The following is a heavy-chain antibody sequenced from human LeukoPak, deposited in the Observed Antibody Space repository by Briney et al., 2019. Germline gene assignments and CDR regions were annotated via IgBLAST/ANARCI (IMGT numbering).Heavy chain of an antibody. CDR2: IIPIFGTA. CDR3: AREIPPDSPGIAAAGIVY. CDR1: GGTFSSYA. Sequence: EASVKVSCKASGGTFSSYAISWVRQAPGQGLEWMGGIIPIFGTANYAQKFQGRVTMTRDTSTSTVYMELSSLRSEDTAVYYCAREIPPDSPGIAAAGIVYWGQGTLVTVSS. V-gene: IGHV1-69*05. D-gene: IGHD6-13*01. J-gene: IGHJ4*02.